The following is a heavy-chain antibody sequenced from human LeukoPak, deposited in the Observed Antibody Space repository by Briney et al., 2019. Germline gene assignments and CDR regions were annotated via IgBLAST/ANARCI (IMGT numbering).Heavy chain of an antibody. CDR1: GFTFNHYA. D-gene: IGHD6-19*01. CDR2: INHFGHT. V-gene: IGHV3-23*01. J-gene: IGHJ4*02. CDR3: ARDHGSQDSGAWYVFDY. Sequence: PGVSLRLSCAACGFTFNHYAMSWVGQAPGKGLEWVSGINHFGHTFYADSVNGRFTISRDNSQNTLFLQIDSLRAGDTAEYFCARDHGSQDSGAWYVFDYWGRGTLVTVSS.